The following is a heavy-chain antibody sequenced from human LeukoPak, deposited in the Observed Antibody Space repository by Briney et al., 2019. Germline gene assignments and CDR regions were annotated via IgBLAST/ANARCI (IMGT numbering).Heavy chain of an antibody. CDR1: GFTFSSYS. CDR2: IKQDGSEK. J-gene: IGHJ4*02. V-gene: IGHV3-7*03. Sequence: GGSLRLSCAASGFTFSSYSMNWVRQAPGKGLEWVANIKQDGSEKYYVDSVKGRFTISRDNAKNSLYLQMNSLRAEDTAVYYCARIPIHGSGSFDYWGQGTLVTVSS. CDR3: ARIPIHGSGSFDY. D-gene: IGHD3-10*01.